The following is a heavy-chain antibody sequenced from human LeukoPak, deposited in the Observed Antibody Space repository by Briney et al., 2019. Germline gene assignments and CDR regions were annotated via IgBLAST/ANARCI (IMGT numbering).Heavy chain of an antibody. V-gene: IGHV3-74*01. J-gene: IGHJ4*02. Sequence: GGSLTLSCAASGFTFTSSCMHWVRQAPGKGLVWVSRLNSDGGSTSYADSVKGRFTISRDNAKNTLYLQMNSLRAEDTAVYYCASEAIRALPSWGQGTMVTVSS. CDR2: LNSDGGST. D-gene: IGHD2-15*01. CDR3: ASEAIRALPS. CDR1: GFTFTSSC.